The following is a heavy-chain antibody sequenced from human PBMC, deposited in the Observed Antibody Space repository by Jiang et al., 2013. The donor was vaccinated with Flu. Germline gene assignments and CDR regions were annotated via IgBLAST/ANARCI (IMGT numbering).Heavy chain of an antibody. D-gene: IGHD4-23*01. J-gene: IGHJ3*01. CDR3: ARGARGNSDDAFDV. Sequence: QSGAEVKKPGASVKVSCKVSGYTFTDYFLHWVRQAPGQGLEWMAWINPDSGATNYAQNFQGRVTMTRDTSISTAYMELSRLRSDDTAVYYCARGARGNSDDAFDVWGQGTMLTVSS. V-gene: IGHV1-2*02. CDR2: INPDSGAT. CDR1: GYTFTDYF.